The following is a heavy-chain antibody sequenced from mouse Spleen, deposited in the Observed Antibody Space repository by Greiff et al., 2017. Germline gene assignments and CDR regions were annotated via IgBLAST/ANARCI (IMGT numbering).Heavy chain of an antibody. J-gene: IGHJ2*01. Sequence: VQLQQSGAELVMPGASVKLSCKASGYTFTSYWMHWVKQRPGQGLEWIGEIDPSDSYTNYNQKFKGKATLTVDKSSSTAYMQLSSLTSEDSAVYYCARGANWDLDYWGQGTTLTVSS. CDR2: IDPSDSYT. CDR1: GYTFTSYW. D-gene: IGHD4-1*01. CDR3: ARGANWDLDY. V-gene: IGHV1-69*01.